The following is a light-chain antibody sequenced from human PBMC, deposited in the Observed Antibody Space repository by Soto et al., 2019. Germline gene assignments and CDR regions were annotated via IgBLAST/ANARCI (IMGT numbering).Light chain of an antibody. CDR2: DAS. V-gene: IGKV1-33*01. CDR3: QQYDNLPT. CDR1: QDISNY. Sequence: DIQMTQSPSSLSASVGDRVTITCQASQDISNYLNWYQQKPGKAPKLLIYDASNLETGVPSRFSGSGSETNFTFTNSSLQPEDIATYYCQQYDNLPTFGPGTKVDIK. J-gene: IGKJ3*01.